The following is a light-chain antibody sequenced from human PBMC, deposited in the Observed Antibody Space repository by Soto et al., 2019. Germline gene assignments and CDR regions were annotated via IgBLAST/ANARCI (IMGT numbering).Light chain of an antibody. Sequence: DIVMTQSPDSLAVSLGERATINCKSSQIVLYSSNNKNYLAWYQQKPGQPPKLLIYWAPTRESGVPDRFSGSGSGTDFTLTISSLQAEDVAVYYCQQYYSTPRTFGQGTKVDIK. CDR2: WAP. CDR3: QQYYSTPRT. CDR1: QIVLYSSNNKNY. V-gene: IGKV4-1*01. J-gene: IGKJ1*01.